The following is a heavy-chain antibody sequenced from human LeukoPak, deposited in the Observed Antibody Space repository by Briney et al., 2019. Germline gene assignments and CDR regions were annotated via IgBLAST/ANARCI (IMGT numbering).Heavy chain of an antibody. CDR1: GGTFSSYA. J-gene: IGHJ5*02. CDR3: ARVVVVVAADNWFDP. Sequence: GSSVKVSCKASGGTFSSYAISWVRPAPGQGLEWMGGIIPIFGTANYAQKFQGRVTITADESTSTAYMELSSLRSEDTAVYYCARVVVVVAADNWFDPWGQGTLVTVSS. D-gene: IGHD2-15*01. V-gene: IGHV1-69*01. CDR2: IIPIFGTA.